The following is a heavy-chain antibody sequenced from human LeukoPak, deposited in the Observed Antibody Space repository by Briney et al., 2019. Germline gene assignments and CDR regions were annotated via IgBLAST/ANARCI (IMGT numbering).Heavy chain of an antibody. J-gene: IGHJ4*02. CDR3: ARDRYGDGFAHLDY. CDR2: ITPGGGT. Sequence: ASVKVSCKASGFXFTSYAIHWVRQAPGQGLEWMGWITPGGGTNHPQKFQGRVAITWDTSITTAYMDLSRLTSDDTAVYYCARDRYGDGFAHLDYWGQGVLVTVSS. CDR1: GFXFTSYA. V-gene: IGHV1-2*02. D-gene: IGHD5-24*01.